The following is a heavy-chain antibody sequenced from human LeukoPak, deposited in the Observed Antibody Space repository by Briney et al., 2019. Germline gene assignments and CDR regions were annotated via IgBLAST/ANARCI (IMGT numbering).Heavy chain of an antibody. CDR1: GGSFSGYY. CDR3: ARDRKGSGSYPYYYYYGMDV. J-gene: IGHJ6*04. D-gene: IGHD3-10*01. Sequence: SETLSLTCADYGGSFSGYYWSWIRQPPGEGLEWIGEINHSGSTNYNPSLKSRVTISVDTSKNQFSLKLSSVTAADTAVYYCARDRKGSGSYPYYYYYGMDVWGKGTTVTVSS. CDR2: INHSGST. V-gene: IGHV4-34*01.